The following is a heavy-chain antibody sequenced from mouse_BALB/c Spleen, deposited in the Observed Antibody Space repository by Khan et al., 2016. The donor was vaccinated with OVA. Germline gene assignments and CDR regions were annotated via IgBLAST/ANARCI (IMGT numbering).Heavy chain of an antibody. CDR2: INSDGDYT. CDR3: ASHLTGSFAY. Sequence: EVELVESGGDLVKPGGSLRLSCAASGFTFSTYGMSWVRQPPDKRLEWVATINSDGDYTYYPDTVKGRFTISRNNAENTLYLQMNSLKSEDTAIYYCASHLTGSFAYWGQGTLVTVSA. J-gene: IGHJ3*01. V-gene: IGHV5-6*01. D-gene: IGHD4-1*01. CDR1: GFTFSTYG.